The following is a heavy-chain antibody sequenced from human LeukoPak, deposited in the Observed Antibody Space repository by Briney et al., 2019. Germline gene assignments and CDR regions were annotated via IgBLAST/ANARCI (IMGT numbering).Heavy chain of an antibody. V-gene: IGHV4-38-2*02. D-gene: IGHD5-12*01. CDR3: ARQVATKGEWAFDV. CDR2: IRPDGHT. J-gene: IGHJ3*01. CDR1: GYFSTAYY. Sequence: SETESLICTLSGYFSTAYYWGWTRQPPGKGLEWMASIRPDGHTYTNSSLRHQRTISADMTRNEYSLKLNSLTAADTAVYYCARQVATKGEWAFDVWGQGTVVTVSS.